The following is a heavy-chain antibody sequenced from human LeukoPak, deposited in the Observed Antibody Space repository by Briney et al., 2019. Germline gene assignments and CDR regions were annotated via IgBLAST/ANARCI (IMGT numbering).Heavy chain of an antibody. CDR3: ARAYYDSSGYTTYYFDY. D-gene: IGHD3-22*01. J-gene: IGHJ4*02. CDR1: GDSISSSNCY. V-gene: IGHV4-39*07. CDR2: IYFSGGT. Sequence: SETLSLTCTVSGDSISSSNCYWGWIRQPPGKGLEWIGSIYFSGGTYYNASLKSRVTISVDTSKNQFSLKLSSVTAADTAVYYCARAYYDSSGYTTYYFDYWGQGTLVTVSS.